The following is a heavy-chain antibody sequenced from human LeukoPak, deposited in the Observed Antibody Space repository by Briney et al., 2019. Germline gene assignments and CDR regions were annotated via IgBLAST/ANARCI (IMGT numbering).Heavy chain of an antibody. D-gene: IGHD3-22*01. CDR3: ARDLYYDSSGYVGY. J-gene: IGHJ4*02. Sequence: GGSLRLSCAASGFTFSDYYMSWIRQAPGKGLEWVSYISSSGSTIYYADSVKGRFTISRDNAKNSLYLQTNGLRAEDTAVYYCARDLYYDSSGYVGYWGQGTLVTVSS. CDR2: ISSSGSTI. CDR1: GFTFSDYY. V-gene: IGHV3-11*01.